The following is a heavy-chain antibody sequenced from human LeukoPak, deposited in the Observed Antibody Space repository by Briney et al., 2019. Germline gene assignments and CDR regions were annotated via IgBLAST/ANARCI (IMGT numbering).Heavy chain of an antibody. D-gene: IGHD1-7*01. CDR3: ARGINWNYAFDI. Sequence: ASVKVSCKPSGYTFTNYGITCVRQAPGQGREWMGWISAYNGNTNYAQKLQGRVTMTTDTSTSTAYIELRSLRSDDTAVYYCARGINWNYAFDIWGQGTMVTVSS. CDR1: GYTFTNYG. V-gene: IGHV1-18*01. J-gene: IGHJ3*02. CDR2: ISAYNGNT.